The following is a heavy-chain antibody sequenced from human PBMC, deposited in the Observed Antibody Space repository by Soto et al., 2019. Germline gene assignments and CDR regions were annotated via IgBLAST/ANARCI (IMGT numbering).Heavy chain of an antibody. CDR2: IIPIFGTA. CDR3: ARDLGGPGSYSPLDYGMDV. CDR1: GGTFSSYA. D-gene: IGHD3-10*01. Sequence: QVQLVQSGAEVKKPGSSVKVSCKASGGTFSSYAISWVRQAPGQGLEWMGGIIPIFGTANYAQKFQGRVTITADKSTSTAYMELSSLRSDDTAVYSCARDLGGPGSYSPLDYGMDVWGQGTTVTVSS. V-gene: IGHV1-69*06. J-gene: IGHJ6*02.